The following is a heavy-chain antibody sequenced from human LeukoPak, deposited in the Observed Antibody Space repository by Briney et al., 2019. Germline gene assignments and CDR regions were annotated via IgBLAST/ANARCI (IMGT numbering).Heavy chain of an antibody. J-gene: IGHJ6*02. D-gene: IGHD6-19*01. CDR2: TSAYNGST. CDR1: DFSFTSYG. CDR3: ARDLTSNVAVTEYHYYAMDV. Sequence: ASVKVSCKASDFSFTSYGMSWVRQAPGQGLEWMGWTSAYNGSTKYAQKLQGRVTTTTDTSTGTAYMELRSLRPDDTAVYYCARDLTSNVAVTEYHYYAMDVWGQGTTVTVSS. V-gene: IGHV1-18*01.